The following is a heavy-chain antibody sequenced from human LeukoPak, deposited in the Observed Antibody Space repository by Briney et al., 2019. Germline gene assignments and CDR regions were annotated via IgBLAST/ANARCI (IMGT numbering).Heavy chain of an antibody. CDR2: IHHSGST. Sequence: PSETLSLTCAVSGGSVRDHYWGWIRQPPGKGLEWIAEIHHSGSTKYNPSLQSRVTISMDTSKNQFSLKLNSMTAADTAVYYCSSHVPAAAGGRWGPGTLVTVSS. CDR1: GGSVRDHY. D-gene: IGHD6-13*01. J-gene: IGHJ4*02. CDR3: SSHVPAAAGGR. V-gene: IGHV4-34*01.